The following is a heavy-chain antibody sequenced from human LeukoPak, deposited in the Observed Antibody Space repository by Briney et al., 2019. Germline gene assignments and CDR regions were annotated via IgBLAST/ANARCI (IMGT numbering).Heavy chain of an antibody. Sequence: PSETLSLTCAVYGGSFSGYYWSWIRQPPGKGLEWIGEINHSGSTNYNPSLKSRVTISVDTSKNQFSLKLSSVIAADTAVYYCARGGGIMTNYYYYGMDVWGQGTTVTVSS. CDR2: INHSGST. J-gene: IGHJ6*02. CDR3: ARGGGIMTNYYYYGMDV. V-gene: IGHV4-34*01. D-gene: IGHD3-16*01. CDR1: GGSFSGYY.